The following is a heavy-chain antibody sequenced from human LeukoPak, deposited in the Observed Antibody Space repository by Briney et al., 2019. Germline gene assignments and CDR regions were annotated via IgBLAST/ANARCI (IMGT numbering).Heavy chain of an antibody. CDR2: INPNSGGT. V-gene: IGHV1-2*06. CDR1: GYTFTGYY. Sequence: ASVKVSCKASGYTFTGYYMHWVRQAPGQGPEWMGRINPNSGGTNYAQKFQGRVTMTRDTSISTAYMELSRLRSDDTAVYYCARAVSGYDFFDYWGQGTLVTVSS. CDR3: ARAVSGYDFFDY. D-gene: IGHD5-12*01. J-gene: IGHJ4*02.